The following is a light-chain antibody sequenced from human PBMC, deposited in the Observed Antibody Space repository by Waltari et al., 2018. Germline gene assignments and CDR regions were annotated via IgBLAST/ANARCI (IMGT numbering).Light chain of an antibody. J-gene: IGKJ1*01. CDR2: WAS. V-gene: IGKV4-1*01. Sequence: EIVMTPSPASLAVSLGETAPLNCKPSQSVLLNSNNKNYLAWYQQRPGQPPNLLIYWASTREAGVPDRFSGSGSGTDFTLTINSLQAEDVAVYYCQQYFTPPPTFGHGTKVEIK. CDR3: QQYFTPPPT. CDR1: QSVLLNSNNKNY.